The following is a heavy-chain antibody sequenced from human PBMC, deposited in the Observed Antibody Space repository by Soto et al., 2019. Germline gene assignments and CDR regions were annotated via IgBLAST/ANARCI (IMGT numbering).Heavy chain of an antibody. J-gene: IGHJ6*02. D-gene: IGHD4-17*01. CDR3: ARVSTVTTFLYYYYGMDV. Sequence: HPGGSLRLSCAASGFTFSSYAMHWVRQAPGKGLEWVAVISYDGSNKYYADSVKGRFTISRDNSKNTLYLQMNSLRAEDTAVYYCARVSTVTTFLYYYYGMDVWGQGTTVTVSS. CDR1: GFTFSSYA. CDR2: ISYDGSNK. V-gene: IGHV3-30-3*01.